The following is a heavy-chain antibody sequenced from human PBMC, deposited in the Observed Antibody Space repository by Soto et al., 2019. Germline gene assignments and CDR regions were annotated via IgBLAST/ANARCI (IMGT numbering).Heavy chain of an antibody. V-gene: IGHV3-48*03. J-gene: IGHJ4*02. CDR2: ISDDGASI. D-gene: IGHD5-18*01. Sequence: GGSLRLSCEASGFSFSGFALNWVRQAPGRGLEWGSYISDDGASIYYADSLKSRFTISRDNAKNSLSLQMNNLRAEDTAVYYCARENSVQAWLHHFDHWGLGTLVTVSS. CDR3: ARENSVQAWLHHFDH. CDR1: GFSFSGFA.